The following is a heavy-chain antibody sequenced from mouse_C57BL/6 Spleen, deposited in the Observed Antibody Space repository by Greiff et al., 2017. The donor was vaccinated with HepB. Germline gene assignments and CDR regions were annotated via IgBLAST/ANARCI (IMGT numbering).Heavy chain of an antibody. CDR3: ARGGWLLKGFDY. CDR1: GYTFPSYW. CDR2: IHPNSGST. Sequence: LQQPGAELVKPGASVKLSCKASGYTFPSYWMHWVKQRPGQGLEWIGMIHPNSGSTNYNEKFKSKATLTVDKSSSTAYMQLSSLTSEDSAVYYCARGGWLLKGFDYWGQGTTLTVSS. D-gene: IGHD2-3*01. V-gene: IGHV1-64*01. J-gene: IGHJ2*01.